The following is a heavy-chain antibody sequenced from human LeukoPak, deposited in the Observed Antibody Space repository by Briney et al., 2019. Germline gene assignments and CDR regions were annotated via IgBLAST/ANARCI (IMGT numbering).Heavy chain of an antibody. D-gene: IGHD3-10*01. J-gene: IGHJ4*02. CDR1: GYSFTSYW. Sequence: GESLKISYKGSGYSFTSYWIGWVRQMPGKGLEWMGIIYPGDSDTRYSPSFQGQVTISADRSISTAYLQWSSLKASDTAMYYCARTLLWFGEGLDYWGQGTLVTVSS. V-gene: IGHV5-51*01. CDR2: IYPGDSDT. CDR3: ARTLLWFGEGLDY.